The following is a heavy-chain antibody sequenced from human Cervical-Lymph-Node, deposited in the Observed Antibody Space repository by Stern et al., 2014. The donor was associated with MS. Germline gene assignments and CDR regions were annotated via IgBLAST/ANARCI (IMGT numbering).Heavy chain of an antibody. Sequence: VQLVESGGGVVQPGKSLRLSCAASGFTFRSYGMHWVRQAPGKGLEWVAVISYDGRNKYYADSVKGRFTISRDNSKNTLYLQMNSLRAEDTAVYYCVKDILHLGELSLDNAYDVFENWGQGTMVTVSS. CDR1: GFTFRSYG. CDR3: VKDILHLGELSLDNAYDVFEN. CDR2: ISYDGRNK. V-gene: IGHV3-30*18. D-gene: IGHD3-16*02. J-gene: IGHJ3*02.